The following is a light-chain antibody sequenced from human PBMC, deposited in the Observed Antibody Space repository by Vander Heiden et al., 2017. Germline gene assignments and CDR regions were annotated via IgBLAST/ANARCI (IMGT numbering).Light chain of an antibody. CDR3: QQEDSFPWT. CDR2: AAS. J-gene: IGKJ1*01. CDR1: QGISSY. V-gene: IGKV1-8*01. Sequence: AIRMTQSPSSFSASTGDRVTIPCRASQGISSYLAWYQQKPGKAPKLLIYAASQLQSGVPSRFSGSGSGTDFTLTISCLQSENFATYYGQQEDSFPWTFGQGTKVEIK.